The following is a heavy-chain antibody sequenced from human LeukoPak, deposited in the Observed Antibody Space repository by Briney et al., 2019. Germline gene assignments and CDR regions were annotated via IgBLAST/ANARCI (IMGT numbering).Heavy chain of an antibody. J-gene: IGHJ4*02. CDR2: ISYDGSNK. V-gene: IGHV3-30-3*01. CDR1: GFTFSSYA. D-gene: IGHD4-17*01. Sequence: GGSLRLSCAASGFTFSSYAMHWVRQPPGKGLEWVAVISYDGSNKYYADSVKGRFTISRDNSKNTLYLQMNSLRAEDTAVYYCARDFLYGDPPSDYWGQGTLVTVSS. CDR3: ARDFLYGDPPSDY.